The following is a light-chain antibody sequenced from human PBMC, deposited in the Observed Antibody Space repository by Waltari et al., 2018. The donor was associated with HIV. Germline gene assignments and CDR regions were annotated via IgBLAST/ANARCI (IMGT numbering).Light chain of an antibody. CDR3: NSRDSSGTHPVL. V-gene: IGLV3-19*01. Sequence: SSKLTRDPARSVALGQTVRLPCHGDSLAIYYARWFQQKPGQAPLLVIYGKNKRPSGIPDRFSGSFSGNTSTLTITGAQAEDEADYYCNSRDSSGTHPVLFGGGTRLSVL. CDR2: GKN. CDR1: SLAIYY. J-gene: IGLJ2*01.